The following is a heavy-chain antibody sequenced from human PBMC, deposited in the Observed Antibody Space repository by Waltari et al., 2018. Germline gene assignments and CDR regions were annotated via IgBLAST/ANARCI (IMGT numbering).Heavy chain of an antibody. D-gene: IGHD6-13*01. CDR1: GYTFTGYY. CDR3: ARVRVAAAGKGYFDY. J-gene: IGHJ4*02. Sequence: QVQLVQSGAEVKKPGASVKVSCKASGYTFTGYYMHWVRQAPGQGLEWMGRINPNSGGTTYAQKFQGRVTMTRDTSISTAYMELSRLRSDDTAVYYCARVRVAAAGKGYFDYWGQGTLVTVSS. CDR2: INPNSGGT. V-gene: IGHV1-2*06.